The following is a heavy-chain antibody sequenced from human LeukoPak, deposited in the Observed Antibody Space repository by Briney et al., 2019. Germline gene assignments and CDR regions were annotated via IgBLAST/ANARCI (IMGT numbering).Heavy chain of an antibody. D-gene: IGHD3-10*01. J-gene: IGHJ2*01. CDR2: IKPDVVEK. CDR1: GFTLSSDW. V-gene: IGHV3-7*01. CDR3: VRYYTRQSWFFDL. Sequence: GGSLRLSCAASGFTLSSDWMIWVRQAPGKGLEWVANIKPDVVEKYYVDSVKGRFTVSRDNAKNSLYLQMNSLRVEDTAVYYCVRYYTRQSWFFDLWGRGTLVTVSS.